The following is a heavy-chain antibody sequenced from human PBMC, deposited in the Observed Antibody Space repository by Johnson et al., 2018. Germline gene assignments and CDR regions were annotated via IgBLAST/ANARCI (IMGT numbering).Heavy chain of an antibody. CDR1: GFTFSSYG. J-gene: IGHJ3*02. Sequence: QVQLVQSGGGVVQPGRSLRLSCAASGFTFSSYGMHWVRQAPGKGLEWVAVISYDGSNKYYADSVKGRFTISRDNFKNTLYLQMNSLRAEETAVYYCAKHNSYSSSWGAFDIWGQGTMVTVSS. CDR3: AKHNSYSSSWGAFDI. D-gene: IGHD6-13*01. CDR2: ISYDGSNK. V-gene: IGHV3-30*18.